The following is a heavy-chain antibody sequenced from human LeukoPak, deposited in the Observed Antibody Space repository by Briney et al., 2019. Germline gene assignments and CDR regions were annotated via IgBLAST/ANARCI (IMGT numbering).Heavy chain of an antibody. D-gene: IGHD2-8*01. CDR2: IYYSGST. CDR3: ARRNVLMVYAIDY. V-gene: IGHV4-39*01. J-gene: IGHJ4*02. Sequence: YPSETLSLTCTVSGGSISSSSYYWGWIRQPPGKGLEWIGSIYYSGSTYYNPSLKSRVTISVDTSKNQFSPKLSSVTAADTAVYYCARRNVLMVYAIDYWGQGTLVTVSS. CDR1: GGSISSSSYY.